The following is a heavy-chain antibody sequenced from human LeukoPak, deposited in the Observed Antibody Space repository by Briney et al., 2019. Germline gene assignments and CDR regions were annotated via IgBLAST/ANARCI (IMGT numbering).Heavy chain of an antibody. CDR2: FDPEYVET. CDR1: GYALSESS. J-gene: IGHJ4*02. CDR3: ARGFSITMVRGANDY. V-gene: IGHV1-24*01. D-gene: IGHD3-10*01. Sequence: ASVKVSCKVSGYALSESSIHWVRQTPGEGLEWMGGFDPEYVETTYAQKFRGRVTMTEDTSTDTAYMELINLRSDGTAVYYCARGFSITMVRGANDYWGQGTLVTVSS.